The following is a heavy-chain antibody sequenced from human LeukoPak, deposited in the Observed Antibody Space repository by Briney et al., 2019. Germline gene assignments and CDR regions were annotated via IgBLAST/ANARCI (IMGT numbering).Heavy chain of an antibody. Sequence: SETLSLTCIVSGGSISSSSYYWGWIRQPPGKGLEWIGSIYYSGSTYYNPSLKSRVTISVDTSKNQFSLKLSSVTAADTAVYYCARDFSYEAFDIWGQGTMVTVSS. CDR1: GGSISSSSYY. V-gene: IGHV4-39*07. D-gene: IGHD1-26*01. CDR2: IYYSGST. CDR3: ARDFSYEAFDI. J-gene: IGHJ3*02.